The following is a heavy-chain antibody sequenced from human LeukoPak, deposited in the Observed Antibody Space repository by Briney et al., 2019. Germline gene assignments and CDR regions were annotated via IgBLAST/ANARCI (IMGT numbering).Heavy chain of an antibody. J-gene: IGHJ4*02. D-gene: IGHD3-22*01. CDR2: IYYSGST. V-gene: IGHV4-31*03. CDR1: GGSISSGGYY. CDR3: ARVVDDYYDSSGYLFDY. Sequence: SETLSLTCTVSGGSISSGGYYWSWIRQHPGKGLEWIGYIYYSGSTYYNPSLKSRVTISVDTSKNQFSLKLSSVTAADTAVYYCARVVDDYYDSSGYLFDYWGQGTLVTVSS.